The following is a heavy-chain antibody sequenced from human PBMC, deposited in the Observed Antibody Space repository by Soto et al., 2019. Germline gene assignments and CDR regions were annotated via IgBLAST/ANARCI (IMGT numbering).Heavy chain of an antibody. CDR3: ARREEVLWFGVLITPPQDYYCGMDV. CDR2: IIPIFGTA. V-gene: IGHV1-69*06. D-gene: IGHD3-10*01. Sequence: QVQLVQSGAEGKKPGSSVKVSCKASGGTFSSYAISWVRQAPGQGLEWMGGIIPIFGTANYAQKFQGRVTITADKYTRTAYRELSSLRSEDTAVYYCARREEVLWFGVLITPPQDYYCGMDVWGQGTTVTVSS. J-gene: IGHJ6*02. CDR1: GGTFSSYA.